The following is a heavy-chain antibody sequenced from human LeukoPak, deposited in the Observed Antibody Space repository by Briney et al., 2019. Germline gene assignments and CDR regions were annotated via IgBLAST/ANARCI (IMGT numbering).Heavy chain of an antibody. CDR2: MNPNSGHT. D-gene: IGHD3-22*01. J-gene: IGHJ5*02. CDR3: ARMHYYDSSGDSWFDP. CDR1: GYTFTSYD. Sequence: ASVKVSCKASGYTFTSYDINWVRQATGQGLEWMGWMNPNSGHTGYAQKFQGRVTMTRNTSITTAYMELSSLRSEDTAVYYCARMHYYDSSGDSWFDPWGQGTLVTVSS. V-gene: IGHV1-8*01.